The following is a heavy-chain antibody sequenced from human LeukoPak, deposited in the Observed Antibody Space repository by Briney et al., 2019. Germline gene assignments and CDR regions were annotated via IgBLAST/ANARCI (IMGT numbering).Heavy chain of an antibody. V-gene: IGHV3-53*01. CDR3: ASPDYSNYVLY. CDR2: IYSGGST. CDR1: GFTVSSNY. Sequence: GGSLRLSCAASGFTVSSNYMSWVRQAPGKGLEWVSVIYSGGSTYYADSVKGRFTISRDNSKNTLYLQMNSLRAEDTAVYYCASPDYSNYVLYWGQGTLVTVSS. D-gene: IGHD4-11*01. J-gene: IGHJ4*02.